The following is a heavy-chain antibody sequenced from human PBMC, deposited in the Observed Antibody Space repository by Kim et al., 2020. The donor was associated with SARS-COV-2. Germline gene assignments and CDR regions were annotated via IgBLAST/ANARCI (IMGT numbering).Heavy chain of an antibody. Sequence: SETLSLTCTVSGGSISSGDYYWSWIRQPPRKGLEWIGYIYYSGSTYYNPSLKSRVTISVDTSKNQFSLKLSSVTAADTAVYYCARENSYRAFDIWGQGTMVTVSS. D-gene: IGHD3-16*02. CDR1: GGSISSGDYY. CDR2: IYYSGST. J-gene: IGHJ3*02. CDR3: ARENSYRAFDI. V-gene: IGHV4-30-4*01.